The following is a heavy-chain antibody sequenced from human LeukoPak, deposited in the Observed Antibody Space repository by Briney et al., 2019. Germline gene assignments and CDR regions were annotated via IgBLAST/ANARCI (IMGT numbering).Heavy chain of an antibody. J-gene: IGHJ4*02. Sequence: GGSLRLSCAASGFTFDDYAMHWVRQAPGKGLEWVSGISWNSGSIGYADSVKGRFTISRDNAKNSLYLQMNSLRAEDTAVYYCARDHNDFWSGQNDYWGQGTLVTVSS. CDR1: GFTFDDYA. V-gene: IGHV3-9*01. CDR2: ISWNSGSI. D-gene: IGHD3-3*01. CDR3: ARDHNDFWSGQNDY.